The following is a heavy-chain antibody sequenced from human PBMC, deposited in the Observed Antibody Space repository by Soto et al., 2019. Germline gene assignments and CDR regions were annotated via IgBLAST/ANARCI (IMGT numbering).Heavy chain of an antibody. CDR1: GFTFSSYA. CDR3: AKGTVGATEEGWFDP. Sequence: GGSLRLSCAASGFTFSSYAMSWVRQARGKGLEWVSAISGSGGSTYYADSVKGRFTISRDNSKNTLYLQMNSLRAEDTAVYYCAKGTVGATEEGWFDPWGQATLVTGSS. J-gene: IGHJ5*02. D-gene: IGHD1-26*01. V-gene: IGHV3-23*01. CDR2: ISGSGGST.